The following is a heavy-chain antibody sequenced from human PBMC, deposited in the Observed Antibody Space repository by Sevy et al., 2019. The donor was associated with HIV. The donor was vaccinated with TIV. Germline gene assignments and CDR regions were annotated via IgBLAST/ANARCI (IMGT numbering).Heavy chain of an antibody. CDR2: IYHSGYP. J-gene: IGHJ4*02. V-gene: IGHV4-38-2*01. D-gene: IGHD6-19*01. CDR1: GYSISRDYY. CDR3: ARAIGTQVAGLYYFDY. Sequence: SEALSLTCAVSGYSISRDYYWGWIRQPPGKGLEWIGSIYHSGYPYYNPSLKSRVTISVDTSKNQFSLKLSSVIAADTAVFYCARAIGTQVAGLYYFDYWGQGTLVTVSS.